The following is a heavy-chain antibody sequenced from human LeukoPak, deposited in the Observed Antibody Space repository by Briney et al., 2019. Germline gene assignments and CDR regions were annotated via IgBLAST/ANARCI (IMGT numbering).Heavy chain of an antibody. CDR1: GYSISSGYY. V-gene: IGHV4-38-2*02. CDR3: ARESGSYFSQYAFDI. CDR2: IYHSGST. D-gene: IGHD1-26*01. J-gene: IGHJ3*02. Sequence: PSETLSLTCTVSGYSISSGYYWGWIRQPPGKGLEWIGSIYHSGSTYYNPSLKSRVTISVDTSKNQFSLKLSSVTAADTAVYYCARESGSYFSQYAFDIWGQGTMVTVSS.